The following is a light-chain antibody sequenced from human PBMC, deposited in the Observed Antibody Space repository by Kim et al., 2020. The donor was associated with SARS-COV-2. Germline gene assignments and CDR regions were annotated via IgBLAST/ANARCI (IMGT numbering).Light chain of an antibody. CDR3: HQYDDFT. V-gene: IGKV1-33*01. J-gene: IGKJ4*01. CDR1: QDSNNY. CDR2: DAS. Sequence: DIQLTQSPSSLSASVGDSVTITCRTDQDSNNYLNWYQHTPGKVPNLLIYDASNLEKGVPSRFSGRGSGTHFTLTINDLRPEDVETYYCHQYDDFTFGGGTKVDI.